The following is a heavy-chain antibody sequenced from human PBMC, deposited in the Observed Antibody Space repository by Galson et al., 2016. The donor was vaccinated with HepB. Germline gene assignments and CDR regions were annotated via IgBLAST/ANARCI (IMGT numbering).Heavy chain of an antibody. D-gene: IGHD3-16*01. CDR3: ARTRMREVLPAFDF. V-gene: IGHV2-26*01. CDR2: IFSNDDK. Sequence: PALVKPTQTLTPTCTVSGFSLSNSRMGVSWIRQPPGKALEWLAHIFSNDDKSYSTSLKSRLSISKDASKSQVVLTMTEVDPVDTATYYCARTRMREVLPAFDFWGQGTMVTVSS. CDR1: GFSLSNSRMG. J-gene: IGHJ3*01.